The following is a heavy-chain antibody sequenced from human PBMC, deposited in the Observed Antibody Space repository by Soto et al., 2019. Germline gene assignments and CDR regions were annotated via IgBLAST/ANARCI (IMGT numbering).Heavy chain of an antibody. D-gene: IGHD4-17*01. CDR3: ARDGSTATTNYQDAMDV. CDR2: IHSGGSRI. Sequence: EVQLVESGGGLVQPGGSLILSCAASGFTFSTYHMNWVRQAPGKGLEWVSYIHSGGSRIYYADSVTGPFTISRDNAKNSLYLKMNSLRAEDTAVYYCARDGSTATTNYQDAMDVWGQGTTVTVSS. V-gene: IGHV3-48*03. CDR1: GFTFSTYH. J-gene: IGHJ6*02.